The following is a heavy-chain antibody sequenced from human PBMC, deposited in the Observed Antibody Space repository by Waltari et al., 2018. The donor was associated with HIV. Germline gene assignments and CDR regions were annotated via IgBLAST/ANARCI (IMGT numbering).Heavy chain of an antibody. CDR3: AGRSPARRLNWFDP. V-gene: IGHV3-7*01. CDR1: GFPFGSSW. J-gene: IGHJ5*02. CDR2: IKQDGSEK. Sequence: EVQLVESGGGLVQPGGSLRLSCAASGFPFGSSWMSWVRQAPGKGQEWVANIKQDGSEKYYVDSMKGRFTISRDNAKNSLYLQINSLRAEDTAVYYCAGRSPARRLNWFDPWGQGTLVIVSS. D-gene: IGHD2-8*01.